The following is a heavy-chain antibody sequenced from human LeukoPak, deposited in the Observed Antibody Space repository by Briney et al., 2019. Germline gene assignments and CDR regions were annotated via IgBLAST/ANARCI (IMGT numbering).Heavy chain of an antibody. J-gene: IGHJ5*02. CDR2: ISAYNGNT. CDR1: GGTFSSYT. V-gene: IGHV1-18*01. CDR3: ARVLRYFDWSPSWFDP. D-gene: IGHD3-9*01. Sequence: ASVKVSCKASGGTFSSYTISWVRQAPGQGLEWMGWISAYNGNTNYAQKLQGRVTMTTDTSTSTAYMELRSLRSDDTAVHYCARVLRYFDWSPSWFDPWGQGTLVTVSS.